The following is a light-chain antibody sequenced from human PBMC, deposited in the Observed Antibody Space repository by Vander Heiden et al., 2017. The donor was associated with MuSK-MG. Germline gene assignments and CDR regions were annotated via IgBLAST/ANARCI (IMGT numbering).Light chain of an antibody. Sequence: QSALTQPPSVSGSPGQSVTISCTGTISDVGAYTAVSWYQQPPGTAPRLVIYEVSNRPSGVPHRFSGSKSGDTASLSISGLQAEDEADYYCGSYTSTNTWVFGGGTKLTVL. CDR3: GSYTSTNTWV. J-gene: IGLJ3*02. CDR2: EVS. CDR1: ISDVGAYTA. V-gene: IGLV2-18*02.